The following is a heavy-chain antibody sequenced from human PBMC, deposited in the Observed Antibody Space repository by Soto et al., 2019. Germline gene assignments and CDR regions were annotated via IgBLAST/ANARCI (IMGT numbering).Heavy chain of an antibody. CDR3: AKTVGATKLEDY. D-gene: IGHD3-16*01. CDR2: ISWNSGSI. CDR1: GFTFDDYA. V-gene: IGHV3-9*01. Sequence: SLRLSCAASGFTFDDYAMHWVRQAPGKGLEWVSGISWNSGSIGYADSVKGRFTISRDTSTNTLYLQMDFLRFEDTAIYYCAKTVGATKLEDYWGQGTLVTVSS. J-gene: IGHJ4*02.